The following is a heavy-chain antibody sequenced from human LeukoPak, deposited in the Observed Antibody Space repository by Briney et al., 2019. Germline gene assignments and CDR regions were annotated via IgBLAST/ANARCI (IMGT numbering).Heavy chain of an antibody. Sequence: KPSETLSLTCAVYGGSFSGYYWSWIRQPPGKGLEWIGEINHSGSTNYNPSLKSRVTISVDTSKNQFSLKLSSVTAADTAVYYCAKLGERSSWYYYYYYGMDFWGQGTTVTVSS. J-gene: IGHJ6*02. CDR2: INHSGST. CDR3: AKLGERSSWYYYYYYGMDF. CDR1: GGSFSGYY. V-gene: IGHV4-34*01. D-gene: IGHD6-13*01.